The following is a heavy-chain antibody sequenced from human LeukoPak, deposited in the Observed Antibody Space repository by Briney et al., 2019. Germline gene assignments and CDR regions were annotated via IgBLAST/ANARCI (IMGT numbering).Heavy chain of an antibody. CDR3: ASGIQQLVPPYYYYGMDV. D-gene: IGHD6-13*01. CDR1: GGSISSGSYY. Sequence: SETLSLTCTVSGGSISSGSYYWSWIRQPAGKGLEWIGRIYTSGSTNYNPSLKSRVTISEDTSKSQFSLKLTSVTAADTAVYYCASGIQQLVPPYYYYGMDVWGQGTTVTVSS. J-gene: IGHJ6*02. CDR2: IYTSGST. V-gene: IGHV4-61*02.